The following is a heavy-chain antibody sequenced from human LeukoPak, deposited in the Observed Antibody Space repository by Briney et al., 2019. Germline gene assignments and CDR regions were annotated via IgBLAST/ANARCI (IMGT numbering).Heavy chain of an antibody. CDR2: ISGSGGST. CDR3: AKGMYYYDSSGHDY. CDR1: GFTFSSYA. V-gene: IGHV3-23*01. D-gene: IGHD3-22*01. Sequence: PGGSLKLSCAASGFTFSSYAMSWVRQAPGKGLEWVSAISGSGGSTYYADPVEGRFTISRDNSKNTLYLQMNSLRAEDTAVYYCAKGMYYYDSSGHDYWGQGTLVTVSS. J-gene: IGHJ4*02.